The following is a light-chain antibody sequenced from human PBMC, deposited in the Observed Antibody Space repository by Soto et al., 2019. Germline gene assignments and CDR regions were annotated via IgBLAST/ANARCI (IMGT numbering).Light chain of an antibody. CDR2: AAS. CDR3: QRYSSPPVT. Sequence: EIVLTQSPATLSLSPVERATLSCRASQSVSSYLAWYEGKPGQAPRLLNYAASSRATGIPDRFSGSGSGTDSPLTISRLEPEDFAVYYCQRYSSPPVTFGQGTRLEIK. CDR1: QSVSSY. V-gene: IGKV3-20*01. J-gene: IGKJ5*01.